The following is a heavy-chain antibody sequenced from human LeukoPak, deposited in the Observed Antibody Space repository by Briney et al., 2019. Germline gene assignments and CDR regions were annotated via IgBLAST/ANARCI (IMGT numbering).Heavy chain of an antibody. CDR2: IIPIFGTA. V-gene: IGHV1-69*06. J-gene: IGHJ5*02. CDR1: GGTFSSYA. D-gene: IGHD3-9*01. Sequence: GASVKVSCKASGGTFSSYAISWVRQAPGQGLEWMGGIIPIFGTANYAQKFRGRVTITADKSTSTAYMELSSLRSEDTAVYYCARALKYYDILTGSNWFDPWGQGTLVTVSS. CDR3: ARALKYYDILTGSNWFDP.